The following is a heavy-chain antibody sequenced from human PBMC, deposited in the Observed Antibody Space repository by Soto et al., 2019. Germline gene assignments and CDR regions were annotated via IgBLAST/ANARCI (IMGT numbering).Heavy chain of an antibody. CDR2: ISYDGSNK. CDR3: AKADRVDYDILTGYEVYYYYGMDV. D-gene: IGHD3-9*01. Sequence: GGSLRLSCAASGFTFSSYGMHWVRQAPGKGLEWVAVISYDGSNKYYADSVKGRFTISRDNSKNTRYLQMNSLRAEDTAVYYCAKADRVDYDILTGYEVYYYYGMDVWGQGTTVTVSS. CDR1: GFTFSSYG. J-gene: IGHJ6*02. V-gene: IGHV3-30*18.